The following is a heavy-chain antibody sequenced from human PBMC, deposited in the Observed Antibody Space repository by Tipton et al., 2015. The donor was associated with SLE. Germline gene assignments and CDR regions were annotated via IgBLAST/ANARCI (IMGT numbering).Heavy chain of an antibody. CDR1: GFSFRDYG. Sequence: GSLRLSCAASGFSFRDYGMHWVRQAPGKGLEWVSAISGSGGSIYFPDSVKGRFTISRDNSKNTLYLQMNSLRAEDTAVYYCAKDGGSYQGEFDYWGQGTLVTVSS. J-gene: IGHJ4*02. CDR2: ISGSGGSI. V-gene: IGHV3-23*01. D-gene: IGHD1-26*01. CDR3: AKDGGSYQGEFDY.